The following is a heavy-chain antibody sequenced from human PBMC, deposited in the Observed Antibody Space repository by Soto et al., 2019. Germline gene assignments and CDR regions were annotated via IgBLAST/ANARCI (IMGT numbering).Heavy chain of an antibody. D-gene: IGHD6-19*01. Sequence: HPGGSLRLSCAASGFTFTSYAMHWVRQAPGKGLEYVAIISYDGSNTYYADSVKGRFTISRDNSKNTLYLQINSLRAEDTAVYYCAKDGETKQWLRYSDYWGQATLVTVSS. J-gene: IGHJ4*02. V-gene: IGHV3-30*18. CDR3: AKDGETKQWLRYSDY. CDR1: GFTFTSYA. CDR2: ISYDGSNT.